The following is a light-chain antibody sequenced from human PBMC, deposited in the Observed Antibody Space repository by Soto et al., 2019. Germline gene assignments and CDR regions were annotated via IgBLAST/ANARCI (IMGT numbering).Light chain of an antibody. CDR1: STDVGGYNY. CDR2: DVY. Sequence: QSALAQPPSASGSPGQSVTISCTGTSTDVGGYNYVFWYQQHLGKAPKLMIYDVYVRPSGVPGRFSGCKSGNTASLTVSGLQVEDEADYYCCSYAGGNGYVFGTGTKLTVL. J-gene: IGLJ1*01. V-gene: IGLV2-8*01. CDR3: CSYAGGNGYV.